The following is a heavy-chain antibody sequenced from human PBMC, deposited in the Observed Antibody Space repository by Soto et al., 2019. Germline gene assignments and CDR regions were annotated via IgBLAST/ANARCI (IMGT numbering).Heavy chain of an antibody. Sequence: GGSLRLSCTVSGFAFNNYGINWVRQAPGKGLEWVSSISRSDYTYYSDSVKGRFTISRDNAKNSVSLQMNTLRVEDTAVYYCAREDSIIIPAVSDFWGQGTLVTVS. CDR2: ISRSDYT. J-gene: IGHJ4*02. V-gene: IGHV3-21*01. D-gene: IGHD2-2*01. CDR1: GFAFNNYG. CDR3: AREDSIIIPAVSDF.